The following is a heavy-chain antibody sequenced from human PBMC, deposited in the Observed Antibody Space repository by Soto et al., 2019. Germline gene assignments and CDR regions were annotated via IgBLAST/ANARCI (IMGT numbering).Heavy chain of an antibody. V-gene: IGHV1-18*01. D-gene: IGHD3-10*01. J-gene: IGHJ4*02. Sequence: GASVKVSCKASGYTFPNYGITWVRQAPGQGLEWMGWISAYKTNIKYAQKFQGRVTLTTDTSTSTAYMELRSLRSDDTAIYYCVGDLDGSGAYYTDFWGQGTLVTVSS. CDR2: ISAYKTNI. CDR3: VGDLDGSGAYYTDF. CDR1: GYTFPNYG.